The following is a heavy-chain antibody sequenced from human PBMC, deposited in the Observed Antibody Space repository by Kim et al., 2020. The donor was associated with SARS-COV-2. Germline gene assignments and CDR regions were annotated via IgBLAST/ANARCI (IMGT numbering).Heavy chain of an antibody. Sequence: SVKVSCKASGGTFSSYAISWVRQAPGQGLEWMGGIIPIFGTANYAQKFQGRVTITADESTSTAYMELSSLRSQDTAVYYCARESGGFDWLLHHKNWFDPWGQGTLVTVSS. CDR1: GGTFSSYA. D-gene: IGHD3-9*01. V-gene: IGHV1-69*13. CDR3: ARESGGFDWLLHHKNWFDP. CDR2: IIPIFGTA. J-gene: IGHJ5*02.